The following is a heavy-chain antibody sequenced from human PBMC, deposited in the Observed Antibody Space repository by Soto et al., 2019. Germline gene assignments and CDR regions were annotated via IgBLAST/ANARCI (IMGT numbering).Heavy chain of an antibody. CDR1: GVSISSGGFS. CDR2: IYHTGST. CDR3: ARQEYYYDSSGYINWFDP. J-gene: IGHJ5*02. V-gene: IGHV4-30-2*01. Sequence: QLQLQESGSGLVKPSQTLSLTGAVSGVSISSGGFSWSWIRQPPGKGLEWIGYIYHTGSTYYNPSLKSRVTISVDRSKNQYSLNLSSVTAADTAVYYCARQEYYYDSSGYINWFDPWGQGTLVTVSS. D-gene: IGHD3-22*01.